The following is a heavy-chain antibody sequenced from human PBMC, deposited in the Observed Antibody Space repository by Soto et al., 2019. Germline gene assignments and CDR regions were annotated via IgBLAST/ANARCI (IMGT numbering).Heavy chain of an antibody. CDR2: IYYSGST. J-gene: IGHJ5*02. Sequence: QVQLQESGPGLVKPSQTLSLTCTVSGGSISSGGYYWSWIXQHPGKGLEWIGYIYYSGSTYYNPSLKSRVXXXXXXXXXXXXXXXXXXXXXXXXXXXXXXXXXXXXXXXXWFDPWGQGTLVTVSS. CDR1: GGSISSGGYY. CDR3: XXXXXXXXXXXXXWFDP. V-gene: IGHV4-31*03.